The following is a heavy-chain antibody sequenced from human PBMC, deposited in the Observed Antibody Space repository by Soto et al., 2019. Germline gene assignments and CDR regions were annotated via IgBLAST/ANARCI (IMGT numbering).Heavy chain of an antibody. Sequence: QVQLVQSGAEVKKPGASVKVSCKASGYTFTSYAMHWVRQAPGQRLEWMGWINAGNGNTKYSQKFQGRVTITRDTSASTAYMELSSLGSEGTAVYYCSRYRPRSYDPFDFLGQGTLVTVSS. CDR3: SRYRPRSYDPFDF. V-gene: IGHV1-3*01. CDR1: GYTFTSYA. D-gene: IGHD3-3*01. CDR2: INAGNGNT. J-gene: IGHJ4*02.